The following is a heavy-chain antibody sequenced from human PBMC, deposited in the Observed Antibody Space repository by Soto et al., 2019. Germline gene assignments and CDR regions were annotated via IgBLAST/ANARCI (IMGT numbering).Heavy chain of an antibody. CDR1: GYTFTSYA. CDR3: ARTGYSGSYCDY. CDR2: INAGNGNT. J-gene: IGHJ4*02. Sequence: GTSVKVSCMASGYTFTSYAMHWVRQAPGQRLEWMGWINAGNGNTKYSQKFQGRVTITRDTSASTAYMELSSLRSEDTAVYFCARTGYSGSYCDYWGQGTLVTVSS. V-gene: IGHV1-3*01. D-gene: IGHD1-26*01.